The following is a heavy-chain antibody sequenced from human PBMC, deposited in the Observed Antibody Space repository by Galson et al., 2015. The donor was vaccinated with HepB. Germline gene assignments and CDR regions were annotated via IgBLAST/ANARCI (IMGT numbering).Heavy chain of an antibody. CDR3: AAYRTVTSGIY. CDR2: IVVGIGNT. CDR1: RFTFTSSA. J-gene: IGHJ4*02. V-gene: IGHV1-58*01. Sequence: SVKVSCKASRFTFTSSAVQWVRQARGQRLEWIGWIVVGIGNTNYAQKFQERVTITRDMSTSTAYMELSSLRSEDTAVYYCAAYRTVTSGIYWGQGTLVTVSS. D-gene: IGHD4-17*01.